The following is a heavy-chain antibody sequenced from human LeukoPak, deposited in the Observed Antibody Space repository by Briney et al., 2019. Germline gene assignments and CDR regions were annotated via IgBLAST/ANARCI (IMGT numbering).Heavy chain of an antibody. Sequence: SENLSLTCAVSGYSISSGCYWGWIRPPPGKGLEWIGSIYHSGSTYYNPSLKSRVTISVDTSKNQFSLKLSSVTAADTAVYYCAKSEQQLGPRRWFDPWGQGTLVTVSS. V-gene: IGHV4-38-2*01. D-gene: IGHD6-13*01. CDR1: GYSISSGCY. CDR3: AKSEQQLGPRRWFDP. CDR2: IYHSGST. J-gene: IGHJ5*02.